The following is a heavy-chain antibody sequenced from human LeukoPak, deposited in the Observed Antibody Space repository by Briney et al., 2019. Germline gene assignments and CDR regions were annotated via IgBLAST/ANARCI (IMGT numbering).Heavy chain of an antibody. V-gene: IGHV3-13*01. D-gene: IGHD6-13*01. J-gene: IGHJ2*01. CDR1: GFTFRSYD. CDR2: IGTAGEI. Sequence: GGSLRLSCAASGFTFRSYDMHWVRQATGKGLEWVSGIGTAGEIYYPGSVKGRLTISREHAKNSLYLQLNSLRAGDTAVYYCARAAYSSTWYSRYFDLWGRGTLVTVSS. CDR3: ARAAYSSTWYSRYFDL.